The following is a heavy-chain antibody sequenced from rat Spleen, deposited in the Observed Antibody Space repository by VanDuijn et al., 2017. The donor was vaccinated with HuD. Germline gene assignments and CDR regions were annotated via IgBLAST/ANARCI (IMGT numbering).Heavy chain of an antibody. Sequence: EVQLVESGGCLVQPGRALKLSCAASGFTFSSFAMAWVRQAPTKGLEWVASISTGGGNTYYRDSVKGRFTISRDNAKSTLYLQMDSLRSGDTATYYCARHCGGYSGYVMDAWGQGASGTVSS. J-gene: IGHJ4*01. CDR1: GFTFSSFA. V-gene: IGHV5-25*01. D-gene: IGHD1-11*01. CDR3: ARHCGGYSGYVMDA. CDR2: ISTGGGNT.